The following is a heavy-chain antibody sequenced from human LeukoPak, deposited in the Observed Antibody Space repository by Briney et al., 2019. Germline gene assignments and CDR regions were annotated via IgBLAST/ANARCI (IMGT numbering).Heavy chain of an antibody. J-gene: IGHJ4*02. CDR1: GYTFTSYY. CDR3: ASPSGGDSGSYLAPSDY. V-gene: IGHV1-46*01. CDR2: INPSGGST. Sequence: ASVKVSCKASGYTFTSYYMHWVRQAPGQGLEWMGIINPSGGSTSYAQKFQGRVTMTRDTSTSTVYMELSSLRSEDTAVYYCASPSGGDSGSYLAPSDYWGQGTLVTVSS. D-gene: IGHD1-26*01.